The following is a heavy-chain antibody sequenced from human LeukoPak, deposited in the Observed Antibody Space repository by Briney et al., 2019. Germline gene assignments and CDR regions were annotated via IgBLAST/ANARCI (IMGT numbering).Heavy chain of an antibody. CDR1: GGSISSYY. CDR3: ARVPRVVVPAARGYYYYGMDV. CDR2: IYYSGST. V-gene: IGHV4-59*01. Sequence: PSETLSLTCTVSGGSISSYYWSWIRQPPGKGLEWIGHIYYSGSTNYNPSLKSRVTISVDTSKNQFSLKLSSVTAADTAVYYCARVPRVVVPAARGYYYYGMDVWGQGTTVTDSS. D-gene: IGHD2-2*01. J-gene: IGHJ6*02.